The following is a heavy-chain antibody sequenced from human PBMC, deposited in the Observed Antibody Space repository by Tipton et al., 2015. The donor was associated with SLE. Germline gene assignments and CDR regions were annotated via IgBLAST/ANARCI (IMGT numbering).Heavy chain of an antibody. CDR3: ARGMRVGMVRSNEMDV. CDR2: ISAYNGNT. V-gene: IGHV1-18*01. Sequence: QSGAEVKKPGASVKVSCKASGYTFTSFGISWVRQAPGQGLEWMGWISAYNGNTNYAQKLQGRVTMTTDTSTSTAYMELRSLRSDDTAVYYCARGMRVGMVRSNEMDVWGQGTTVTVSS. J-gene: IGHJ6*02. D-gene: IGHD3-10*01. CDR1: GYTFTSFG.